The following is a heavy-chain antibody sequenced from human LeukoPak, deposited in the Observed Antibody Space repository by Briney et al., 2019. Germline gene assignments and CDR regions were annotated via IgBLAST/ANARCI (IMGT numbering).Heavy chain of an antibody. D-gene: IGHD6-13*01. CDR2: ISSSSSYI. V-gene: IGHV3-21*01. J-gene: IGHJ4*02. Sequence: GGSLRLSCAASGFTFSSYSMNWVRQAPGKGLEWVSSISSSSSYIYYADSVKGRFTISRDNAKNSLYLQMNSLRAEDTAVYYCARQGVQQQLVTGFDYWGQGTLVTVSS. CDR1: GFTFSSYS. CDR3: ARQGVQQQLVTGFDY.